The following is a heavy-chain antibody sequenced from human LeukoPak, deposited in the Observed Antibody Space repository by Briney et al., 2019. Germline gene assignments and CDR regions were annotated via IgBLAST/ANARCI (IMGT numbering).Heavy chain of an antibody. V-gene: IGHV1-24*01. Sequence: ASVKVSCKVSGYTLTELSMHWVRQAPGKGLEWMGGFDPEDGETIYAQKFQGRVTMTEDTSADTAYMELSSLRSEDTAVYYCAKLVGANYYYYYGMDVWGQGTTVTVSS. CDR1: GYTLTELS. CDR3: AKLVGANYYYYYGMDV. D-gene: IGHD1-26*01. J-gene: IGHJ6*02. CDR2: FDPEDGET.